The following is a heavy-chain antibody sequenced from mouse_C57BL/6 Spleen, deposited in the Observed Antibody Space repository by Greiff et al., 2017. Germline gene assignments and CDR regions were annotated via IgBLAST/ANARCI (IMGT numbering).Heavy chain of an antibody. V-gene: IGHV1-69*01. D-gene: IGHD6-1*01. Sequence: VQLQQPGAELVMPGASVKLSCKASGYTFTSYWMHWVKQRPGQGLEWIGEIDPSDSYTNYNQKFKGKSTLTVDKSSSTAYMQLSSLTSEDSAVYYCASGQLLDFDYWGQGTTLTVSS. CDR2: IDPSDSYT. CDR3: ASGQLLDFDY. J-gene: IGHJ2*01. CDR1: GYTFTSYW.